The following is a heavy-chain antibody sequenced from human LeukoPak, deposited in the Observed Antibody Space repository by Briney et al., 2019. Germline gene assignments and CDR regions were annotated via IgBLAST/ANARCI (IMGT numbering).Heavy chain of an antibody. CDR2: INPSGGST. CDR3: ARSYDILTGPPRGHYYYYMDV. CDR1: GYTFTSYY. V-gene: IGHV1-46*01. Sequence: ASVKVSCKASGYTFTSYYMHWARQAPGQGLEWMGIINPSGGSTSYAQKFQGRVTMTRDTSTSTVYMELSSLRSEDTAVYYCARSYDILTGPPRGHYYYYMDVWGKGTTVTVSS. D-gene: IGHD3-9*01. J-gene: IGHJ6*03.